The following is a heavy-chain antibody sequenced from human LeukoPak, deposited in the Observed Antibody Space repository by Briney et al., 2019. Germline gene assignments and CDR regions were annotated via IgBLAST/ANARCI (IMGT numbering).Heavy chain of an antibody. D-gene: IGHD6-13*01. Sequence: ASVKVSCKVSGYTLTELSMHWVRQAPGKGLEWMGGFDPEDGETIYAQKFQGRVTMTEDTSTDTAYMELSSLRSEDTAVYYCATDHTAAGTWGGAFDIWGQGTMVTVSS. V-gene: IGHV1-24*01. CDR2: FDPEDGET. J-gene: IGHJ3*02. CDR1: GYTLTELS. CDR3: ATDHTAAGTWGGAFDI.